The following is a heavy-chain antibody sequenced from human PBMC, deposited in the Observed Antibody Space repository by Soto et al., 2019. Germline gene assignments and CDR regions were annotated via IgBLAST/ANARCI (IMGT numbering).Heavy chain of an antibody. CDR2: VYFSGST. D-gene: IGHD6-19*01. Sequence: QERLQESGPGLVKPSETLSLTCSVSGGSINGYYWNWIRQPPGKGLEWLGNVYFSGSTHYNPSLEARRTISVDTSKKQISLKLRSVTAADTAVYYCARPEAVPGTPFDSWGQGTLVSVSS. CDR1: GGSINGYY. J-gene: IGHJ4*02. V-gene: IGHV4-59*01. CDR3: ARPEAVPGTPFDS.